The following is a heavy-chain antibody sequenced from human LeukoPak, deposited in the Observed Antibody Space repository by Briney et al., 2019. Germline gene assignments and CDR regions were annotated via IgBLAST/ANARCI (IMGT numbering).Heavy chain of an antibody. CDR2: IYYSGST. J-gene: IGHJ4*02. Sequence: SETLSPTCTVSGGSISSYYWSWIRQPPGKGLEWIGYIYYSGSTNYNPSLKSRVTISGATPTNQFSLNRSSLTVADRAWFYCARAGSGYYFYYFDYWGQGTLVTVSS. CDR3: ARAGSGYYFYYFDY. V-gene: IGHV4-59*01. CDR1: GGSISSYY. D-gene: IGHD3-22*01.